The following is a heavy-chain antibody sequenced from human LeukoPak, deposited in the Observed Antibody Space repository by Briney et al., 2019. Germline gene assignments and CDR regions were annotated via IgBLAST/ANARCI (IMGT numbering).Heavy chain of an antibody. CDR2: IYPGDSDT. J-gene: IGHJ5*02. V-gene: IGHV5-51*01. D-gene: IGHD6-13*01. Sequence: PEESLKISCKGSGYSFTNYWIGWVRQMPGKGLEWMGIIYPGDSDTRYSPSFQGQVTISADKSISTAYLQWSSLKASDTAMYYCARGPGSFHYPALDWFDPWGQGTLVTVSS. CDR3: ARGPGSFHYPALDWFDP. CDR1: GYSFTNYW.